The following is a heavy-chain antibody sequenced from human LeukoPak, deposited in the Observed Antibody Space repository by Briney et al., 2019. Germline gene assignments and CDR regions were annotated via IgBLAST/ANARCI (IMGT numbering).Heavy chain of an antibody. D-gene: IGHD2-2*01. V-gene: IGHV1-8*01. CDR2: TNPHSGNA. CDR1: GYTFTSYD. Sequence: ASVTVSCTASGYTFTSYDINWVRQAAGQGLEWMGWTNPHSGNAGYAQNVQGRVTMTRDTSISTAYMELSGLTSDDTAVYYCARIPQRVPHNWFDPWGQGTLVTVSS. J-gene: IGHJ5*02. CDR3: ARIPQRVPHNWFDP.